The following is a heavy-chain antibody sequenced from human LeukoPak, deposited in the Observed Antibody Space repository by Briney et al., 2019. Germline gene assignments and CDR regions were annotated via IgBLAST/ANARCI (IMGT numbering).Heavy chain of an antibody. CDR1: GFTFSSYA. J-gene: IGHJ4*02. V-gene: IGHV3-7*04. Sequence: PGGSLRLSCAASGFTFSSYAMSWVRQAPGKGPEWVANIKKDGSEKYYVDSVKGRFTIFRDNSKNSLYLQINSLRAEDTAVYYCSRGDYGGNTYYFDYWGQGTLVIVSS. CDR2: IKKDGSEK. D-gene: IGHD4-23*01. CDR3: SRGDYGGNTYYFDY.